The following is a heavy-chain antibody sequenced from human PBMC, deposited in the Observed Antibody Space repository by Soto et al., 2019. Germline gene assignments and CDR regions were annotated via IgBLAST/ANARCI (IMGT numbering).Heavy chain of an antibody. V-gene: IGHV1-18*01. J-gene: IGHJ6*02. CDR3: ARVRYGVIHYYYGMDV. CDR1: GYTFTSYG. CDR2: ISAYNGNT. D-gene: IGHD1-20*01. Sequence: VASVKVSCKASGYTFTSYGISWVRQAPGQGLEWMGWISAYNGNTNYAQKLQGRVTMTTDTSTSTAYMELRSLRSDDTDVYYCARVRYGVIHYYYGMDVWGQGTTVTVSS.